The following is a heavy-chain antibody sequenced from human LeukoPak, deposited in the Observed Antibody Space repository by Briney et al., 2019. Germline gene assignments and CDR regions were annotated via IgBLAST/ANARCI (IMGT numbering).Heavy chain of an antibody. D-gene: IGHD3-22*01. J-gene: IGHJ4*02. CDR1: GFTFSSYN. Sequence: GGSLRLSCAASGFTFSSYNMNWVRQAPGKGLEWVSAISGGGSNTYYADSVKGRFTISRDNSKNALYLQMNSLRAEDTAVYYCAKDSSYDSSGYVDYWAQGTLVTVSS. CDR3: AKDSSYDSSGYVDY. V-gene: IGHV3-23*01. CDR2: ISGGGSNT.